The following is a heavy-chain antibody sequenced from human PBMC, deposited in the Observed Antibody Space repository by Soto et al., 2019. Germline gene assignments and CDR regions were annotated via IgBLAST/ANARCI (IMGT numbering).Heavy chain of an antibody. V-gene: IGHV4-61*08. J-gene: IGHJ2*01. CDR3: ARGYYTSWYWFDR. D-gene: IGHD6-13*01. CDR1: GGSVSTGVHY. CDR2: IYYSGST. Sequence: QVQLQESGPGLVKPSETLSLTCTVSVSGGSVSTGVHYWSWIRQPPGKGLEWIGYIYYSGSTNYNPALKSRVTISVDTSKNQFSLKLTSVTAADTAVYYCARGYYTSWYWFDRWGRGTLVTVSS.